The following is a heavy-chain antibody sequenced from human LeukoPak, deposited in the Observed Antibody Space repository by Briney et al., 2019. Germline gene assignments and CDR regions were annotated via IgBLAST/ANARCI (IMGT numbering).Heavy chain of an antibody. V-gene: IGHV1-8*02. CDR3: TRGPALHTNWVGGRWFDP. Sequence: ASVKVSCKASGGTFNNYAISWVRQAAGHGLEWMGWMNPRSGHTGQAQKFQGRVTMTRDTSISTAYMELSSLTSEDTAMYYCTRGPALHTNWVGGRWFDPWGQGTLVTVTS. CDR1: GGTFNNYA. J-gene: IGHJ5*02. D-gene: IGHD1-1*01. CDR2: MNPRSGHT.